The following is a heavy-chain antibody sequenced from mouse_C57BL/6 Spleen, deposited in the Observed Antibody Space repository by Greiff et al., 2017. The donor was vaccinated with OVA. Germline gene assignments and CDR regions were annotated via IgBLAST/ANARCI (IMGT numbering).Heavy chain of an antibody. J-gene: IGHJ4*01. D-gene: IGHD5-1-1*01. V-gene: IGHV1-18*01. CDR2: INPNNGGT. CDR1: GYTFTDYN. CDR3: ARGGLRYLPWGAMDY. Sequence: VQLQQSGPELVKPGASVKIPCKASGYTFTDYNMDWVKQSHGKSLEWIGDINPNNGGTIYNQKFKGKATLTVDKSSSTAYMELRSLTSEDTAVYYYARGGLRYLPWGAMDYWGQGTSVTVSS.